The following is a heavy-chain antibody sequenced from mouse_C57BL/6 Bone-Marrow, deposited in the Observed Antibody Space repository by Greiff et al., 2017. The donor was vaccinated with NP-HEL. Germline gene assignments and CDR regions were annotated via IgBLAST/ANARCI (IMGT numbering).Heavy chain of an antibody. J-gene: IGHJ3*01. D-gene: IGHD2-5*01. CDR1: GYTFTSYG. CDR3: ARSAALRYSNSWFAY. CDR2: IYPRSGNT. V-gene: IGHV1-81*01. Sequence: QVHVKQSGAELARPGASVKLSCKASGYTFTSYGISWVKQRTGQGLEWIGEIYPRSGNTYYNEKFKGKATLTADKSSSTAYMELRSLTSEDSAVYFCARSAALRYSNSWFAYWGQGALVTVSA.